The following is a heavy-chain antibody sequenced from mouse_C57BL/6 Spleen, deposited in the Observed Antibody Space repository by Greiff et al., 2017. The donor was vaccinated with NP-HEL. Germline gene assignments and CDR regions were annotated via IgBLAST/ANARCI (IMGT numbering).Heavy chain of an antibody. CDR2: IYPSDSET. D-gene: IGHD2-10*01. V-gene: IGHV1-61*01. J-gene: IGHJ4*01. CDR3: ARRGGLLYAMDY. Sequence: QVQLQQPGAELVRPGSSVKLSCKASGYTFTSYWMDWVKQRPGQGLEWIGNIYPSDSETHYNQKFKDKATLTVDKSSSTAYMQLSSLTSEDSAVYYCARRGGLLYAMDYWGQGTSVTVSS. CDR1: GYTFTSYW.